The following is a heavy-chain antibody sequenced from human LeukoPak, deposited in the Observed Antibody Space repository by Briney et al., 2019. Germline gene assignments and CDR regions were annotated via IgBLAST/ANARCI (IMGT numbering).Heavy chain of an antibody. D-gene: IGHD1-7*01. Sequence: ASVKVSCKVSGYTLTELSMHWVRQAPGKGLEWMGGFDPEDGETIYAQKFQGRGTMTEDKSTDTAYMELSSLRSEDTAVYYCASWNYDGGYYGMDVWGQGTTVTVSS. CDR2: FDPEDGET. V-gene: IGHV1-24*01. J-gene: IGHJ6*02. CDR3: ASWNYDGGYYGMDV. CDR1: GYTLTELS.